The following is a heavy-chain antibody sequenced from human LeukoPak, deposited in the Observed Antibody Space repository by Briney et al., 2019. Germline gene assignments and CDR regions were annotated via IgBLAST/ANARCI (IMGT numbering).Heavy chain of an antibody. J-gene: IGHJ4*02. CDR2: INPSGGST. Sequence: ASVKVSCKASGYTLTSYYIHWVRQAPGQGLEWMGIINPSGGSTSYAQKFQGRVTMTRDTSTSTVYMELSSLRPEDTAVYYCARGMRPAFDYWGQGTLVTVSS. CDR1: GYTLTSYY. CDR3: ARGMRPAFDY. D-gene: IGHD2-2*01. V-gene: IGHV1-46*01.